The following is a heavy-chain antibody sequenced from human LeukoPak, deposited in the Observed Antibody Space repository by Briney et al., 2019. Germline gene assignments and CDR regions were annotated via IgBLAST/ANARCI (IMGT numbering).Heavy chain of an antibody. J-gene: IGHJ4*02. D-gene: IGHD5-18*01. CDR1: GGSFSGYY. CDR3: ASQLRGYSYGTLDY. Sequence: SETLSLTCAVYGGSFSGYYWSWIRQPPGKGLEWIGEINHSGSTNYNPSLKSRVTISVDTSKNQFSLKLSSVTAADTAVYYCASQLRGYSYGTLDYWGQGTLVTVSS. CDR2: INHSGST. V-gene: IGHV4-34*01.